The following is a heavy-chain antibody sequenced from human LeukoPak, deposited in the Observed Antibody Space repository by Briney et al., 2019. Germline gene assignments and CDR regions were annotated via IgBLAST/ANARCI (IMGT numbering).Heavy chain of an antibody. CDR1: GFTFGNYL. J-gene: IGHJ3*02. CDR3: ARRRAPYYYDSSGYYGGWAFDI. D-gene: IGHD3-22*01. CDR2: VHIDGSST. Sequence: PGGSLRLSCAASGFTFGNYLMHWVRQAPGKGLMWVSRVHIDGSSTTYADSVKGRFTISRDNSKNTLYLQMNSLRAEDTAVYYCARRRAPYYYDSSGYYGGWAFDIWGQGTMVTVSS. V-gene: IGHV3-74*01.